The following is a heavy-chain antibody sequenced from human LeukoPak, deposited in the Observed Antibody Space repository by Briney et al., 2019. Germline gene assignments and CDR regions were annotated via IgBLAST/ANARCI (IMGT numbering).Heavy chain of an antibody. CDR1: GFTFSSYC. V-gene: IGHV3-7*03. J-gene: IGHJ5*02. Sequence: GGSLRLSCAVSGFTFSSYCMSWVRQAPGKGLEWVAHINQDGSAKYYVDSVKGRFTISRDNAKNSLYLQMNSLRAEDTAVYYCAGENGNYDVWSGYDDWFDLWGQGTLVTVSS. CDR2: INQDGSAK. D-gene: IGHD3-3*01. CDR3: AGENGNYDVWSGYDDWFDL.